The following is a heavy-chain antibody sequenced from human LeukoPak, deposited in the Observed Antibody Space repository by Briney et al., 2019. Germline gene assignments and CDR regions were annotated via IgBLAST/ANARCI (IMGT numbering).Heavy chain of an antibody. CDR2: ISGSGGST. CDR1: GFTFSSYG. J-gene: IGHJ4*02. CDR3: AKGPRSWGSGSYYNDY. Sequence: GGSLRLSCAASGFTFSSYGMRWVRQAPGKGLEWVSGISGSGGSTYYADSVKGRFTISRDNIKDTLYLQMNSLRADDTAVYYCAKGPRSWGSGSYYNDYWGQGTLVTVSS. V-gene: IGHV3-23*01. D-gene: IGHD3-10*01.